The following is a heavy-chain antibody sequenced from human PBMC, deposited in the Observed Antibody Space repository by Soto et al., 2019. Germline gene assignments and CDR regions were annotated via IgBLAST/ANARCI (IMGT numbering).Heavy chain of an antibody. Sequence: ASVKVSCKPSGSTFTDLYIHWVRQAPGQGLEWMGWVDPNSGGTKQTQKFQGRLTMTRDTSTGAVYMELYSLRSDDTSAYYRARDNYGPLDYWGQGTLVTVSS. CDR1: GSTFTDLY. D-gene: IGHD3-10*01. V-gene: IGHV1-2*02. CDR2: VDPNSGGT. J-gene: IGHJ4*02. CDR3: ARDNYGPLDY.